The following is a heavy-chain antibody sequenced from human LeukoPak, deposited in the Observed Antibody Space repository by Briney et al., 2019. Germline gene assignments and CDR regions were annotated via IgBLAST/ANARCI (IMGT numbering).Heavy chain of an antibody. CDR3: ARRKWLLRLGAFDI. V-gene: IGHV4-30-4*08. Sequence: PSETLSLTCTVSGGSISSGGYYWSWIRQHPGKGLEWIGYIYYSGSTYYNPSLKSRVTISVDTSKNQFSLKLSSVTAADTAVYYCARRKWLLRLGAFDIWGQGTMVTVSS. CDR1: GGSISSGGYY. CDR2: IYYSGST. D-gene: IGHD3-22*01. J-gene: IGHJ3*02.